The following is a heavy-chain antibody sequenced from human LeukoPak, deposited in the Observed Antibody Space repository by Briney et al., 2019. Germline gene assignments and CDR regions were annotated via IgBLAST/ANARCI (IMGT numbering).Heavy chain of an antibody. CDR3: ARGSYGDYYSVYFDY. V-gene: IGHV1-69*04. D-gene: IGHD4-17*01. J-gene: IGHJ4*02. Sequence: SVKVSCNASGGTFSSYAISWGRQSSGQGLDWMGRIIPIFGRANYAQKFQGRVTITADKSTSTAYMELSSLRSEDTAVYYCARGSYGDYYSVYFDYWGQGTLVTVSS. CDR2: IIPIFGRA. CDR1: GGTFSSYA.